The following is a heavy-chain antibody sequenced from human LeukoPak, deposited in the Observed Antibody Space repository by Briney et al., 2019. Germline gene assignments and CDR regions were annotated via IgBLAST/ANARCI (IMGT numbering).Heavy chain of an antibody. Sequence: SETLSLTCTVSGGSISSGDYYWSWIRQPPGKGLEWIGYIYYSGSTYYNPSLKRRFTISVDTSKNQFSLKLSSVTAADTAVYYCARVTYYYDSSAQLWGQGTLVTVSS. D-gene: IGHD3-22*01. CDR1: GGSISSGDYY. J-gene: IGHJ4*02. CDR2: IYYSGST. V-gene: IGHV4-30-4*08. CDR3: ARVTYYYDSSAQL.